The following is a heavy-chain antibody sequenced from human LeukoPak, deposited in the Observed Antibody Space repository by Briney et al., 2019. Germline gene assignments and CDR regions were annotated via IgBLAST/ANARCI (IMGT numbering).Heavy chain of an antibody. V-gene: IGHV3-66*01. CDR1: GFTFSSYW. D-gene: IGHD1-26*01. Sequence: GGSLRLSCAASGFTFSSYWMHWVRQGPGKGLVWVSVIYSGGSTYYADSVKGRFTISRDNSKNTLYLQMNSLRAEDTAVYYCARDLREHGVFDIWGQGTMVTVSS. J-gene: IGHJ3*02. CDR3: ARDLREHGVFDI. CDR2: IYSGGST.